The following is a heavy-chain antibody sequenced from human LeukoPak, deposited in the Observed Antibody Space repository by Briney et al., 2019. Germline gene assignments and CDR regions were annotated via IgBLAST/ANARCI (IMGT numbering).Heavy chain of an antibody. CDR3: ARAMVRGVIRSGFDY. CDR1: GYTFTGYY. Sequence: GASVKVSCKASGYTFTGYYMHWVRQAPGQGLEWMGWINPNSGGTNYAQKFQGRVTMTRDTSISTAYMGLSRLRSDDTAVYYCARAMVRGVIRSGFDYWGQGTLVTVSS. D-gene: IGHD3-10*01. CDR2: INPNSGGT. J-gene: IGHJ4*02. V-gene: IGHV1-2*02.